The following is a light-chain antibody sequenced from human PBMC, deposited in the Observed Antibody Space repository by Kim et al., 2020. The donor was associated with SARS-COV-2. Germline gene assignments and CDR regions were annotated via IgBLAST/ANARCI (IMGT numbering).Light chain of an antibody. CDR1: SSNIASNI. V-gene: IGLV6-57*01. CDR3: QSYDATNQV. Sequence: GKTVTISCTRRSSNIASNIVQWYQQRPGSSPTIVIYEVYQRPSGVPDRFAGSIDRSANSASLTISGLKTEDEADYYCQSYDATNQVFGGGTQLTVL. CDR2: EVY. J-gene: IGLJ3*02.